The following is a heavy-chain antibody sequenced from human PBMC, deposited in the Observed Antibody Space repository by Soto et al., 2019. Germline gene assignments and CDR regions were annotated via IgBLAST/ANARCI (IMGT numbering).Heavy chain of an antibody. CDR3: ARDVAVYAIGYYGMDV. J-gene: IGHJ6*02. V-gene: IGHV3-30-3*01. D-gene: IGHD2-8*02. CDR1: GFTFSSYA. CDR2: ISYDGSNK. Sequence: QVQLVESGGGVVQPGRSLRLSCAASGFTFSSYAMHWVRQAPGKGLEWVAVISYDGSNKYYADSVKGRFTISRDNSKTTLYLPMISLRAEDTAVYYCARDVAVYAIGYYGMDVWGQGTTVTVSS.